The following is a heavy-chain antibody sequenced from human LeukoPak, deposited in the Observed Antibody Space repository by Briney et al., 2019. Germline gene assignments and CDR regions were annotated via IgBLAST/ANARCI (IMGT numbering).Heavy chain of an antibody. V-gene: IGHV3-74*01. CDR1: GW. Sequence: PGGSLRLSCAGSGWMHWVRQTPGKGLVWVSGINGLGTATYYADSVKGRFTISRDNAKNSLYLQMSSLRAEDTAIYYCARAISSASDAFDIWGQGTMVTVSS. CDR2: INGLGTAT. CDR3: ARAISSASDAFDI. D-gene: IGHD3-22*01. J-gene: IGHJ3*02.